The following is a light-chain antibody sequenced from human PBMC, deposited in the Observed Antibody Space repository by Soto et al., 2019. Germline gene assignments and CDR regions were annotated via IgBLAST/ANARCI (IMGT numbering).Light chain of an antibody. J-gene: IGKJ2*01. Sequence: EIVMTQSPATLSVSPGERATLSCRASQSVSSNLAWYQQKPGQAPRLLIYGASTRATGIPARFSGSGSGTEFTVTFSSLQSEDFAVYYCQQYNNWPPMYTFGQGTKLEIK. CDR2: GAS. CDR1: QSVSSN. V-gene: IGKV3-15*01. CDR3: QQYNNWPPMYT.